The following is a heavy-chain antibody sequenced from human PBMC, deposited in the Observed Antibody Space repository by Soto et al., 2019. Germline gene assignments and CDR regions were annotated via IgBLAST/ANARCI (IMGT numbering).Heavy chain of an antibody. CDR2: ISNDSSNK. CDR1: GFTFSSYG. Sequence: GGSLRLSCAASGFTFSSYGMHWVRQAPGKGLEWVSFISNDSSNKYYADSVKGRFTISRDNAKNSLYLQMNSLRAEDTAVYYCARYSSSSKSYYYGMDVWGQGTMVTVSS. J-gene: IGHJ6*02. V-gene: IGHV3-21*01. D-gene: IGHD6-6*01. CDR3: ARYSSSSKSYYYGMDV.